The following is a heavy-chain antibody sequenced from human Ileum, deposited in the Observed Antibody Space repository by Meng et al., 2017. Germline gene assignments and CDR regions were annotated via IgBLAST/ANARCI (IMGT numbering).Heavy chain of an antibody. V-gene: IGHV4-4*02. J-gene: IGHJ4*02. CDR2: ISQESGRT. CDR1: VGSIGSSDW. Sequence: RRELGRGPGNPFENLSPTSVAAVGSIGSSDWWSLVRQPPGKGLEWIGEISQESGRTNYNPSLKSRVTISLDKSKHQFSLNLNSVTAADTAVYYCVRNEGYSLGDWGQGTLVTVSS. D-gene: IGHD2-21*01. CDR3: VRNEGYSLGD.